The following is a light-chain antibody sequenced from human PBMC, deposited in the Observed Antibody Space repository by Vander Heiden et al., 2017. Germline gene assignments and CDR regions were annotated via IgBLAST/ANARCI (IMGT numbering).Light chain of an antibody. J-gene: IGKJ4*01. CDR1: QSVSSY. V-gene: IGKV3-11*01. Sequence: EIVLTQSSATLSLSPGERATLSCRASQSVSSYLAWYQQKPGQALRLLIFDASNRATGIPARFSGSGSGTDFTLTISSLEPEDFALYHCQQRSNWPLTFGGGTKVEIK. CDR2: DAS. CDR3: QQRSNWPLT.